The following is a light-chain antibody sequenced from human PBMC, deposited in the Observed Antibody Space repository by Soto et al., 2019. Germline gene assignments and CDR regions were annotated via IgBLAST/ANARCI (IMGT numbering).Light chain of an antibody. CDR3: QQLNTYLIT. CDR2: STS. Sequence: DIHVTQSPPTLSASVGDTVTITCRASQGISGYLAWYQQKTGKGPKLLIYSTSTLQSGVPSRFSGSASGTELTLSISGLQPEDFATYYFQQLNTYLITXGQGTRLDIK. V-gene: IGKV1-9*01. CDR1: QGISGY. J-gene: IGKJ5*01.